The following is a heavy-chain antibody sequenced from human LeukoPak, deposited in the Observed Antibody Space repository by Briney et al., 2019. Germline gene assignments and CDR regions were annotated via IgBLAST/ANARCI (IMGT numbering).Heavy chain of an antibody. CDR1: GYTFTSYG. V-gene: IGHV1-18*01. CDR3: ARDSGVGPCLFCSGFDI. Sequence: ASVKVSCKASGYTFTSYGISWVRQAPGQGLEWMGWISAYNGNTNYAQKLQGRVTMTTDTSTSTAYMELRSLRSDDTAVYYCARDSGVGPCLFCSGFDIWGQGTMVTVSS. D-gene: IGHD2-15*01. CDR2: ISAYNGNT. J-gene: IGHJ3*02.